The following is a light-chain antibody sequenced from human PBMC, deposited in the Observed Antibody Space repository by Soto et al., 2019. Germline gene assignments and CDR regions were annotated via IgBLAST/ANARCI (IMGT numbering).Light chain of an antibody. J-gene: IGKJ1*01. V-gene: IGKV3-11*01. CDR3: QQRDNWPRT. Sequence: DTVLTQPPATLSLSPGERATLSCRASQSVSTSLAWYQQKVGQTPRLLIYDASKRATGTPARFSGSGSGTDFTLTISSLESEDFAVYYCQQRDNWPRTFGQGTKVEIK. CDR1: QSVSTS. CDR2: DAS.